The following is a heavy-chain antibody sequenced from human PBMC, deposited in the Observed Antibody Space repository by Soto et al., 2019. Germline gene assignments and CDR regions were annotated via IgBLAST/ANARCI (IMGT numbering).Heavy chain of an antibody. D-gene: IGHD6-13*01. J-gene: IGHJ6*02. CDR3: ARDQEAGSFFPYYYGIDV. CDR2: ISSSGSTI. CDR1: GFTFSSYE. V-gene: IGHV3-48*03. Sequence: EVQLVESGGGWVQPGGSLRLSCATSGFTFSSYEMNWVRQAPGKGLEWVSYISSSGSTIYYADSVKGRFTISRDNAKNSLFLQMDSLRAEDTAVYYCARDQEAGSFFPYYYGIDVWGQGTTVTVSS.